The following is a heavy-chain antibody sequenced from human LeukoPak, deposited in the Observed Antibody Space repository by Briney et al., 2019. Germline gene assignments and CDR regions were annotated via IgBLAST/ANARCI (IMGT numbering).Heavy chain of an antibody. CDR1: GFTFSSYG. CDR3: AKDQSSSWWEFDY. D-gene: IGHD6-13*01. CDR2: ISYDGSNK. Sequence: GGSLRLSCAASGFTFSSYGMHWVRQAPGKGLEWVAVISYDGSNKYYADSVKGRFTISRDNSKNTLYLQMNSLRAEDTAVYYCAKDQSSSWWEFDYWGQGTLVTVSS. J-gene: IGHJ4*02. V-gene: IGHV3-30*18.